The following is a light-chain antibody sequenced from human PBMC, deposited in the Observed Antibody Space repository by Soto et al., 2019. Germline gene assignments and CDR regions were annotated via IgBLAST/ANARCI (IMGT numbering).Light chain of an antibody. CDR3: RSYTSSSTYV. Sequence: QSLLTQPASVSGSPGQSITISCTGTISDVGRYNYVSWYQQHPGKVPKLMIYEVSNRPSGVSNRFSGSKSGNTASLTISGLQAEDEADYYCRSYTSSSTYVFGTGTKVTVL. V-gene: IGLV2-14*01. CDR2: EVS. J-gene: IGLJ1*01. CDR1: ISDVGRYNY.